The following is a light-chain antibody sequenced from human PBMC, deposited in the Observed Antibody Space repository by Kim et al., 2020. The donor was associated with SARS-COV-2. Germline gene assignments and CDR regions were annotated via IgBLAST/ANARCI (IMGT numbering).Light chain of an antibody. CDR3: AVWDDTLNGVV. V-gene: IGLV1-44*01. Sequence: GQTVTISLSGSSSNIGGNNVNWFQQLPGTAPKLLIYNNHERPSGVPDRFSGSKSGTSASLAITRLQSEDEADYYCAVWDDTLNGVVFGGGTQLTVL. J-gene: IGLJ2*01. CDR2: NNH. CDR1: SSNIGGNN.